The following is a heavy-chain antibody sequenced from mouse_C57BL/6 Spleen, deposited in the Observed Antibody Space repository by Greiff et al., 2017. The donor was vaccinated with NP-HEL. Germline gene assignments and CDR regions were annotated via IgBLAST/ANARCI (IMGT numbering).Heavy chain of an antibody. V-gene: IGHV2-2*01. J-gene: IGHJ4*01. CDR2: IWSGGST. D-gene: IGHD1-1*01. CDR3: ARDYGSSYGGMDY. CDR1: GFSLTSYG. Sequence: VHLVESGPGLVQPSQSLSITCTVSGFSLTSYGVHWVRQSPGKGLEWLGVIWSGGSTDYNAAFISRLSISKDNSKSQVFLKMNRRQADDTAIYYCARDYGSSYGGMDYWGQGTSVTVSS.